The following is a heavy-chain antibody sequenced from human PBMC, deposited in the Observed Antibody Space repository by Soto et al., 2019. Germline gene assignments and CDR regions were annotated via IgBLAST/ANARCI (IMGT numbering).Heavy chain of an antibody. CDR3: ARGGKAHIRYHKFGLDL. J-gene: IGHJ6*02. CDR1: GGSISNGGYY. Sequence: PSETLSLTCTVSGGSISNGGYYWTWIRQLPGKGLEWIGYVYYRGGAYYTPSLQSRVTISLDTSKTQFSMRLKSVTAADTAVYYCARGGKAHIRYHKFGLDLWGQGTTVTVSS. CDR2: VYYRGGA. V-gene: IGHV4-31*03. D-gene: IGHD3-16*01.